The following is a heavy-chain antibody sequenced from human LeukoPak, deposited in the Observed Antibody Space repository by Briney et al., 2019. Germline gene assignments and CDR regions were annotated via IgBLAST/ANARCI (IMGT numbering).Heavy chain of an antibody. Sequence: ASVRVSCKASGYTFTGYLMHWVRQAPGQGLEWMGWIDPNSGGTNYAQKFQGRVTMTRDTSINTAFMELSRLRSDDSAVYYCASAAVYGDPTNPYFDYWDQGTLVTVSS. V-gene: IGHV1-2*02. CDR3: ASAAVYGDPTNPYFDY. J-gene: IGHJ4*02. CDR1: GYTFTGYL. CDR2: IDPNSGGT. D-gene: IGHD4-17*01.